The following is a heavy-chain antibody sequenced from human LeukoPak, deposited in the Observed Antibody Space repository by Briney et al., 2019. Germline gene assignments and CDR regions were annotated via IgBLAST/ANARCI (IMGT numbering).Heavy chain of an antibody. Sequence: GGSLRLSCAASGFIFSTSGLNWVRQAPGKGLEWVGRIKSKTDGGTTDYAAPVKGRFTISRDDSKNTLYLQMNSLKTEDTAVYYCTTGDYDILTGYYEGLDYWGQGTLVTVSS. CDR2: IKSKTDGGTT. D-gene: IGHD3-9*01. V-gene: IGHV3-15*01. J-gene: IGHJ4*02. CDR1: GFIFSTSG. CDR3: TTGDYDILTGYYEGLDY.